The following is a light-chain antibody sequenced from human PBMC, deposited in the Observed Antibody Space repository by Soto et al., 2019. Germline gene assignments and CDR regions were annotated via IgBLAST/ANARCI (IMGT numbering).Light chain of an antibody. Sequence: QSALTQPASVSGSPGQSITISCTGTSTDLAIYNYVSWYHQQPGKAPKLRIYQVTNRPSGVSNRFSGSRSGNTASLTISGLQAEDEADYYCSSYTDSSNYVFGTGTKLTVL. CDR3: SSYTDSSNYV. J-gene: IGLJ1*01. V-gene: IGLV2-14*01. CDR2: QVT. CDR1: STDLAIYNY.